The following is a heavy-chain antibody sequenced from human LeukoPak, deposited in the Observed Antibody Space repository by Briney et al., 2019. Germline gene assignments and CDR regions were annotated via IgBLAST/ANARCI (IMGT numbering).Heavy chain of an antibody. J-gene: IGHJ6*02. Sequence: AGGSLRLSCAASGITFTNSAVSWVRQAPGKGLEWVSAISGSGSHTYYADAVKGRVTISRDRNTLYLQMNSLRDDDTAVYYCGKWGSCIGTSCYYSGTDVWGQGTTVIVSS. CDR1: GITFTNSA. CDR2: ISGSGSHT. D-gene: IGHD2-2*01. CDR3: GKWGSCIGTSCYYSGTDV. V-gene: IGHV3-23*01.